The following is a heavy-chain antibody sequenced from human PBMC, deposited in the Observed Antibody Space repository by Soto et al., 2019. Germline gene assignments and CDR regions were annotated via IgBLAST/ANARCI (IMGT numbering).Heavy chain of an antibody. D-gene: IGHD1-26*01. CDR2: IWFDGSKK. CDR1: GFTLRSSG. J-gene: IGHJ6*02. Sequence: GGSLRLSCAASGFTLRSSGMHWVRQAPGKGPEWVAVIWFDGSKKYYADSVKGRFTISRDNSKNTLYLQMDSLRVEDTALYYCARTQTSGSYYYYGMDVWGQGTTVTVSS. CDR3: ARTQTSGSYYYYGMDV. V-gene: IGHV3-33*01.